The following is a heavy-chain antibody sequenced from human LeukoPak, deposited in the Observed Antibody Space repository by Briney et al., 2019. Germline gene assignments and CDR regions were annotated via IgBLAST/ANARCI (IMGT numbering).Heavy chain of an antibody. CDR1: GLSFNTYA. Sequence: GGSLRLSCVDSGLSFNTYAMHWVRQAPGKGLEWVAAISYGGSYTYYRDSVRGRFTISRDNSKNTMYLQMNSLRAEDTAMYYCARALDVWGRGTTVTVSS. J-gene: IGHJ6*04. CDR2: ISYGGSYT. CDR3: ARALDV. V-gene: IGHV3-30*04.